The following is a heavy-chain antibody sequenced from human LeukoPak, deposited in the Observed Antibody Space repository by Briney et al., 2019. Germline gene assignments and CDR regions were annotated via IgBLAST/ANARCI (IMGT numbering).Heavy chain of an antibody. V-gene: IGHV3-66*01. D-gene: IGHD3-22*01. CDR3: ARVGYYDSSGYYSNFDY. CDR2: IYSGGNT. J-gene: IGHJ4*02. Sequence: GGSLRLSCAASGFTVSSNYMSWVRQAPGKGLEWVSVIYSGGNTYYADSVKGRFTISRDNSKNTLYLQMNTLRAEDTAVYYCARVGYYDSSGYYSNFDYWGQGTLVTVSS. CDR1: GFTVSSNY.